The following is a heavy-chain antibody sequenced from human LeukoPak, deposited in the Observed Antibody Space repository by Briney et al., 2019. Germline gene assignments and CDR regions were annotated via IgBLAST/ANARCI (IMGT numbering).Heavy chain of an antibody. J-gene: IGHJ5*02. Sequence: SETLSLPCAVYGGSFSGYYWSWIRQPPGKGLEWIGEINHSGSTNYNPSLKSRVTISVDTSKNPFSLTLSSVTAAHSAVYYCARVVVMAWFDPWGQGTLVTVSS. CDR1: GGSFSGYY. D-gene: IGHD3-22*01. V-gene: IGHV4-34*01. CDR2: INHSGST. CDR3: ARVVVMAWFDP.